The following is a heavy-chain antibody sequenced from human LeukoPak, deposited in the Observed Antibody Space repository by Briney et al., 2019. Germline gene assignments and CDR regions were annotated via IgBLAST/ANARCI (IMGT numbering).Heavy chain of an antibody. V-gene: IGHV3-7*05. Sequence: GGSLRLSCAASGFTFSSYWMSWVRQAAGKGLEWVANIKQDGSEKYYVDSVKGRFTISRDNAKNSLYLQMNSLRAEDTAVYYCARVRSSSSPRSYYYGMDVWGQGTTVTVSS. D-gene: IGHD6-6*01. CDR2: IKQDGSEK. J-gene: IGHJ6*02. CDR1: GFTFSSYW. CDR3: ARVRSSSSPRSYYYGMDV.